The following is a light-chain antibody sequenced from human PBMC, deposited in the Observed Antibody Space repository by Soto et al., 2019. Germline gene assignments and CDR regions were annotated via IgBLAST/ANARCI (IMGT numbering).Light chain of an antibody. V-gene: IGKV3-20*01. CDR2: GAS. J-gene: IGKJ5*01. CDR3: QQYNNWPFS. CDR1: QSVSGSY. Sequence: ERPVSIALTPPGRPTLYNNACQSVSGSYLAWYQQKLGQAPRLLIYGASSRAPGIPDRFSAPGSATDFTLTISGLYSGDFAVYFCQQYNNWPFSFGQGTRLEIK.